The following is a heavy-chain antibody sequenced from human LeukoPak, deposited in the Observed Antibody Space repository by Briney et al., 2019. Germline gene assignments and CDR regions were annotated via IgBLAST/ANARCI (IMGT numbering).Heavy chain of an antibody. CDR1: GYTFTSYG. V-gene: IGHV1-69*04. J-gene: IGHJ5*02. Sequence: SVKVSCKASGYTFTSYGISWVRQAPGQGLEWMGRIIPILGIANYAQKFQGRVTITADKSTSTAYMELSSLRSEDTAVYYCARGKDRGVINWFDPWGQGTLVTVSS. CDR2: IIPILGIA. D-gene: IGHD3-10*01. CDR3: ARGKDRGVINWFDP.